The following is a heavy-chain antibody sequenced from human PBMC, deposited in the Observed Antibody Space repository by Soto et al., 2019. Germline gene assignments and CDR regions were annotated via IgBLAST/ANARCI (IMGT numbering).Heavy chain of an antibody. CDR1: GTSVFGANW. Sequence: QVHLQESGPGLVNPLETLSLTCTVSGTSVFGANWWGWVRQPPGKGLEWIGEIHSSGNTDYNPSLRSRVTLSVDMSKNEFSLKLTSVTAADTAVYYCARTGPYSSGKNWGQGTLVAVSS. D-gene: IGHD3-22*01. J-gene: IGHJ4*02. CDR3: ARTGPYSSGKN. CDR2: IHSSGNT. V-gene: IGHV4-4*02.